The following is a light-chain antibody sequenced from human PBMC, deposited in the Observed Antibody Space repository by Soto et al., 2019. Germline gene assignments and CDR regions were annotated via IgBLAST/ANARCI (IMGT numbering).Light chain of an antibody. Sequence: EIVITQSPATLSVSQGERGTLTCRASQTVGINLACYQQKPGQAPSLLIYGAATRATGIPARFGGSVSGTEFTLTIRSLQSEDFATYYCQQYTNGPSWTFGQGTKV. V-gene: IGKV3-15*01. CDR1: QTVGIN. CDR3: QQYTNGPSWT. CDR2: GAA. J-gene: IGKJ1*01.